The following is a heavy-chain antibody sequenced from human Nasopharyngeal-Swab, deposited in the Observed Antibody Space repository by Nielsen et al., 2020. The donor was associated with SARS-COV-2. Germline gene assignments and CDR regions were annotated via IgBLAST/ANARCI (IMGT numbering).Heavy chain of an antibody. D-gene: IGHD2-2*01. V-gene: IGHV4-34*01. Sequence: SETLSLTCAVYGGSFSGYYWSWIRQPPGKGLEWIGEINHSGSTNYNPSLKSRVTISVDTSKNQFSLKLSSVTAADTAVYYCAKSTRGGYCSSTSCTGDVWGKGTTVTVSS. J-gene: IGHJ6*04. CDR3: AKSTRGGYCSSTSCTGDV. CDR1: GGSFSGYY. CDR2: INHSGST.